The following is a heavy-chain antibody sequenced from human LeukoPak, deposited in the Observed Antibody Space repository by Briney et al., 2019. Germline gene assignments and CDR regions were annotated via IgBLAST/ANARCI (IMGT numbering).Heavy chain of an antibody. V-gene: IGHV3-21*01. CDR1: GFTFSSYS. Sequence: GGSLRPSCAASGFTFSSYSMNWVRQAPGKGLEWVSSISSSNSYIYYADSVQGRFTISRDNAKNSLYLEMNSLRADDTAVYYCVRVYSGSPDPAYWGQGTLVTVSS. D-gene: IGHD1-26*01. CDR2: ISSSNSYI. CDR3: VRVYSGSPDPAY. J-gene: IGHJ4*02.